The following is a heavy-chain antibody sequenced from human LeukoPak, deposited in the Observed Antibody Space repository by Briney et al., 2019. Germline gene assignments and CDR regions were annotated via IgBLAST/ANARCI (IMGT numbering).Heavy chain of an antibody. V-gene: IGHV3-33*01. D-gene: IGHD2-2*01. Sequence: GGSLRLSCAASGFTFSSYGMHWVRQAPGKGLEWVAVIWYDESNKYYADSVKGRFTISRDNSKNTLYLQMNSLRAEDTAVYYCARDQVVVVPAATFDYWGQGTLVTVSS. CDR3: ARDQVVVVPAATFDY. J-gene: IGHJ4*02. CDR1: GFTFSSYG. CDR2: IWYDESNK.